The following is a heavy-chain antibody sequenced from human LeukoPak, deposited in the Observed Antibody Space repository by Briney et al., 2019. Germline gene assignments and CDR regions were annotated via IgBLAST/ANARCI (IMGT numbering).Heavy chain of an antibody. V-gene: IGHV4-30-2*01. CDR3: ARGSGFYYGSGSPPTAVDV. CDR2: IYHSGIT. D-gene: IGHD3-10*01. Sequence: PQTLSLTCAVSGGSIGSGGFSWSWIRLPPGKGLECIGYIYHSGITYYNPSLKSRVTISIDRSKNQFSLTLSSVTAADTAVYYCARGSGFYYGSGSPPTAVDVWGQGTTVTVSS. J-gene: IGHJ6*02. CDR1: GGSIGSGGFS.